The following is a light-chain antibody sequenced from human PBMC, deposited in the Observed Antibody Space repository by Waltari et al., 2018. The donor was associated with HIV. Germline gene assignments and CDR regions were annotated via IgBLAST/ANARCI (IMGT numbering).Light chain of an antibody. CDR1: QSVSSY. J-gene: IGKJ3*01. CDR3: QQRSNWPPGFT. Sequence: EIVLTQSPATLSLSPGERATLSCRASQSVSSYSAWYQQKPGQAPRLLIDDASNRATGIPARFSGSGSGTDFTLTISSLEPEDFAVYYCQQRSNWPPGFTFGPGTKVDIK. CDR2: DAS. V-gene: IGKV3-11*01.